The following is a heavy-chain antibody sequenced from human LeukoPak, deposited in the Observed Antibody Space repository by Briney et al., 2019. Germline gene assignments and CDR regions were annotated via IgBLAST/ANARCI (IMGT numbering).Heavy chain of an antibody. CDR2: IIPIFGTA. V-gene: IGHV1-69*06. D-gene: IGHD5-18*01. J-gene: IGHJ6*03. CDR1: GGTFSSYA. CDR3: ARAYSYGQGIYYYYYMDV. Sequence: ASVKVSCKASGGTFSSYAISWVRQAPGQGLEWMGGIIPIFGTANYAQKFQGRVTITADKSTSTAYMELSSLRSEDTAVYYCARAYSYGQGIYYYYYMDVWGKGTTVTVSS.